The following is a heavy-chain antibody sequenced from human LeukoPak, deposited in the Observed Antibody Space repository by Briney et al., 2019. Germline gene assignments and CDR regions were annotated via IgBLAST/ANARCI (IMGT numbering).Heavy chain of an antibody. Sequence: GGSLRLSCAASGFTFSSYWMHWVRQAPGKGLVWVSRINSDGSSTRYADSVKGRFTISRDNAKNTLYLQMNSLRAEDTAVYYCAGHYDFWSGYYTEDYWGQGTLVTVSS. D-gene: IGHD3-3*01. CDR2: INSDGSST. J-gene: IGHJ4*02. V-gene: IGHV3-74*01. CDR3: AGHYDFWSGYYTEDY. CDR1: GFTFSSYW.